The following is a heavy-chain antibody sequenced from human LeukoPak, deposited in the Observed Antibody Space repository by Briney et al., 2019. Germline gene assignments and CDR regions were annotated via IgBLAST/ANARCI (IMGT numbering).Heavy chain of an antibody. V-gene: IGHV1-2*02. CDR1: GYTFTVYY. CDR3: ARVTAMVFPDDAFDI. CDR2: INPNSGGT. Sequence: ASVRVSCKASGYTFTVYYMHWVRQAPGQGREWMGWINPNSGGTNYAQKFQGRVTMTRDTSISTAYMELSRLRSDDTAVYYCARVTAMVFPDDAFDIWGQGTMVTVSS. D-gene: IGHD5-18*01. J-gene: IGHJ3*02.